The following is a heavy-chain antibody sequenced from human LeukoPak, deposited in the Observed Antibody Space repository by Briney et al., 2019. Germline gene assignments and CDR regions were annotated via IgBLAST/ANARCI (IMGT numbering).Heavy chain of an antibody. CDR2: ISGGDAST. D-gene: IGHD1-1*01. Sequence: GESLRLSCAASGFTFNNYAMTWVRQAPGKGLEWVSSISGGDASTFCADSVRGRFTISRDNSKNTVYLQMNSLRADDTAVYYCAKGGTGTYSSNDYWGQGALVTVSS. V-gene: IGHV3-23*01. J-gene: IGHJ4*02. CDR3: AKGGTGTYSSNDY. CDR1: GFTFNNYA.